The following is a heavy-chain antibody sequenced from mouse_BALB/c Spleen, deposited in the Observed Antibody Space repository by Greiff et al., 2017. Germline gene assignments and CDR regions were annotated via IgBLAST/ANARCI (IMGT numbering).Heavy chain of an antibody. CDR1: GYTFTDYN. J-gene: IGHJ3*01. D-gene: IGHD1-1*01. CDR2: IYPYNGGT. CDR3: AREDYYGSSYGFAY. Sequence: VHVKQSGPELVKPGASVKISCKASGYTFTDYNMHWVKQSHGKSLEWIGYIYPYNGGTGYNQKFKSKATLTVDNSSSTAYMELRSLTSEDSAVYYCAREDYYGSSYGFAYWGQGTLVTVSA. V-gene: IGHV1S29*02.